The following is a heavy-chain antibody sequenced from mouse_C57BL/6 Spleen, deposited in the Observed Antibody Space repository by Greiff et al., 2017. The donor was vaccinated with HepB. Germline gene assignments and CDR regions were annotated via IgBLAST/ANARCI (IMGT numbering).Heavy chain of an antibody. CDR2: IDPGDGDT. CDR3: ARSGGYYWYFDV. J-gene: IGHJ1*03. CDR1: GYAFSSYW. V-gene: IGHV1-80*01. D-gene: IGHD2-2*01. Sequence: SGASVKISCKASGYAFSSYWMNWVKQRPGKGLEWIGQIDPGDGDTNYNGKFKGKATLTADKSSSTAYMQPSSLTSEDSAVYFCARSGGYYWYFDVWGTGTTVTVSS.